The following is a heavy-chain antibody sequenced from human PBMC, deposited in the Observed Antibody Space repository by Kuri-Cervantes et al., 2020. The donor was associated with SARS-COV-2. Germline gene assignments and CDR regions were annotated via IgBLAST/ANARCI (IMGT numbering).Heavy chain of an antibody. V-gene: IGHV3-23*01. CDR3: AKLIIAAAGTEGPGY. Sequence: GESLKISCAASGFTFSTYAMDWVRQAPGKGLEWVSAISRSGASTYYADSVKGRFTISRDNSRNTLNLQMNSLRAEDTAVYYCAKLIIAAAGTEGPGYWGQGTLVTVSS. J-gene: IGHJ4*02. D-gene: IGHD6-13*01. CDR2: ISRSGAST. CDR1: GFTFSTYA.